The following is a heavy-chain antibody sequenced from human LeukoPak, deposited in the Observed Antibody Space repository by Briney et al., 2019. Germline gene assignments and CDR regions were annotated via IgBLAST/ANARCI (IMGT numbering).Heavy chain of an antibody. CDR3: ARDYQRDDAFDI. CDR2: IKQDGSEK. V-gene: IGHV3-7*04. Sequence: SGGSLRLSCVASGFTFSSYWMSWVRQAPGKGLEWVANIKQDGSEKYYVDSVKGRFTISRDNAKNSLYLQMNSLRAEDTAVYYCARDYQRDDAFDIWGQGTMVTVSS. CDR1: GFTFSSYW. J-gene: IGHJ3*02. D-gene: IGHD6-25*01.